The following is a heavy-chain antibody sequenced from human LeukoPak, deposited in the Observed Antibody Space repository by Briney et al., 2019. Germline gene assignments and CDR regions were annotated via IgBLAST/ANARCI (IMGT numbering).Heavy chain of an antibody. D-gene: IGHD6-19*01. CDR2: ISSSSSYI. Sequence: GGSLRLSCAASGFTFSSYSMNWVRQAPGKGLEWVSSISSSSSYIYYADSVKGRFTISRDNAKNSLYLQMNSLRAEDTAVYYCARGYSSGWYYYYYMDVWGKGTTVTISS. V-gene: IGHV3-21*04. CDR1: GFTFSSYS. CDR3: ARGYSSGWYYYYYMDV. J-gene: IGHJ6*03.